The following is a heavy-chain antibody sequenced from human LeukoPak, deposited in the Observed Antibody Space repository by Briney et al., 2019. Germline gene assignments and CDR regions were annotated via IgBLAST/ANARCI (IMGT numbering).Heavy chain of an antibody. Sequence: GGSLRLSCAASGFTFDDYAMHWVRQAPGKGLEWVSGISWNSGSIGYADSVKGRFTISRDNAKNSLYLQMNSLRAEDMALYYCAKPLSSGYYHDAFDIWGQGTMVTVSS. V-gene: IGHV3-9*03. J-gene: IGHJ3*02. CDR3: AKPLSSGYYHDAFDI. D-gene: IGHD3-22*01. CDR1: GFTFDDYA. CDR2: ISWNSGSI.